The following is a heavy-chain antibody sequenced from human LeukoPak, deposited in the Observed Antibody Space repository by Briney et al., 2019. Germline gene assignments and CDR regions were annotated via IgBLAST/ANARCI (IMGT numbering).Heavy chain of an antibody. CDR2: IIPIFGTA. CDR1: GGTFSSYA. V-gene: IGHV1-69*06. CDR3: ARARRNGSGSYYYY. Sequence: GASVEVSCKASGGTFSSYAVSWVRQAPGQGLEWMGGIIPIFGTANYAQKFQGRVTITADKSTSTAYMELSSLRSEDTAVYYCARARRNGSGSYYYYWGQGTLVTVSS. D-gene: IGHD3-10*01. J-gene: IGHJ4*02.